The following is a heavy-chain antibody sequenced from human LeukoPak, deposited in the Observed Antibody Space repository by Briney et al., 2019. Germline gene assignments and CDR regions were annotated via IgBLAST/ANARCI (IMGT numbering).Heavy chain of an antibody. CDR1: GYTLTELS. V-gene: IGHV1-24*01. J-gene: IGHJ1*01. CDR3: ATDRGYSYGPKYFQH. CDR2: FDPEDGET. Sequence: ASVKVSCKVSGYTLTELSMHWVRQAPGKGLEWMRGFDPEDGETIYAQKFQGRVTMTEDTSTDTAYMELSSLRSEDTAVYYCATDRGYSYGPKYFQHWGQGTLVTVSS. D-gene: IGHD5-18*01.